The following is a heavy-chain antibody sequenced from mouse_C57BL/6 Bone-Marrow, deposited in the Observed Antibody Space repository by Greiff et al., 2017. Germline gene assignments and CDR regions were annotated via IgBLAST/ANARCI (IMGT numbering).Heavy chain of an antibody. CDR2: IDPSDSYT. V-gene: IGHV1-69*01. CDR1: GYTFTSYW. Sequence: QVQLQQSGAELVMPGASVKLSCKASGYTFTSYWMHWVKQRPGQGLAWIGEIDPSDSYTNYNQKFKGKSTLTVDKSSSTAYMQLSSLTSEDSAVYYCARRRYWYFDVWGTGTTVTVSS. CDR3: ARRRYWYFDV. J-gene: IGHJ1*03.